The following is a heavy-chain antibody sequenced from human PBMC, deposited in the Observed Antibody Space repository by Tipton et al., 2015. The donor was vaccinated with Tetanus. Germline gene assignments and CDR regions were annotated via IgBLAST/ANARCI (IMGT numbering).Heavy chain of an antibody. CDR1: GLTFSRYA. CDR2: ITVSGDTT. Sequence: SLRLSCAASGLTFSRYAMNWVRQAPGRGLEWVSNITVSGDTTYYADSVKGRFNISRDNSKNTLYLQMNSLRVEDTAVYYCAKGHSGCYFHFWGRGPL. D-gene: IGHD3-9*01. CDR3: AKGHSGCYFHF. J-gene: IGHJ4*02. V-gene: IGHV3-23*01.